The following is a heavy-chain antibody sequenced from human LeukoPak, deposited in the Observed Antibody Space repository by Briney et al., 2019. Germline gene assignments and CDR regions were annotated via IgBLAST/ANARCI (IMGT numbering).Heavy chain of an antibody. J-gene: IGHJ4*02. CDR1: SGSITSYY. Sequence: SETLSLTCSVSSGSITSYYWSWLRQPPGKRLEWIGYVYYSGTTNYNPSLRSRVTISVDTSKNQFSLKLNSVTAADTAVYYCAREEYGDYVGYWGQGTLVTVAS. V-gene: IGHV4-59*01. D-gene: IGHD4-17*01. CDR3: AREEYGDYVGY. CDR2: VYYSGTT.